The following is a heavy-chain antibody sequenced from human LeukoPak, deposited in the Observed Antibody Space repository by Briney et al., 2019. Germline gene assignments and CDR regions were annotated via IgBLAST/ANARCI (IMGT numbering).Heavy chain of an antibody. CDR1: GYTFTGYY. J-gene: IGHJ4*02. D-gene: IGHD3-22*01. V-gene: IGHV1-2*06. Sequence: ASVKVSFKASGYTFTGYYMHWVRRAPGQGLEWMGRINPNSGGTNYAQKFQGRVTMTRDTSISTAYMELSRLRSDDTAVYYCARVADSSGYPNYFDYWGQGTLVTVSS. CDR2: INPNSGGT. CDR3: ARVADSSGYPNYFDY.